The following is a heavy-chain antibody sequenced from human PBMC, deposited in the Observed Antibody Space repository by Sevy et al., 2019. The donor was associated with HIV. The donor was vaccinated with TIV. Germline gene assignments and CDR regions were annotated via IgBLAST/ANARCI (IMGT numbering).Heavy chain of an antibody. CDR3: ARVAVEYCTNDCYHRFDH. CDR2: ISYDGNYK. Sequence: GGSLRLSCVASGFTFPIYSVLWVRQAPGKGLEWLTLISYDGNYKYYADSVKGQFTISRDNSNNILYLQMSSLRVEDTALYFCARVAVEYCTNDCYHRFDHWGLGTLVTFSS. J-gene: IGHJ4*02. V-gene: IGHV3-30*04. CDR1: GFTFPIYS. D-gene: IGHD2-8*01.